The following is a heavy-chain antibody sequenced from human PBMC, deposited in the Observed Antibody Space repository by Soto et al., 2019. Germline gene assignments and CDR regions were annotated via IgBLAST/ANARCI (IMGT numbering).Heavy chain of an antibody. V-gene: IGHV4-39*01. CDR2: TYYSGNT. CDR3: ARHYYVSSVCPPGDY. D-gene: IGHD3-22*01. CDR1: GGSISSNSHY. Sequence: QLQLQESGPGLVKPSETLSLTCTVSGGSISSNSHYWGWIRQPPGKGLAWIGSTYYSGNTYYNSSLKSPVTMSVDASQNQFSLKLSSVTATHTAVYFCARHYYVSSVCPPGDYWGQGTLVTVSS. J-gene: IGHJ4*02.